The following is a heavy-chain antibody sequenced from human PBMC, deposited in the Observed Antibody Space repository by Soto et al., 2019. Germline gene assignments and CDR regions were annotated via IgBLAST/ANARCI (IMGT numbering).Heavy chain of an antibody. J-gene: IGHJ4*02. Sequence: PSETLSLTCTVSGGSISSYYWGWIRQPPGKGLEWIGSIYYSGSTYYNPSLKSRVTISVDTSKNQFSLKLSSVTAADTAVYYCARRYGGNLDYWGQGTLVTVSS. CDR3: ARRYGGNLDY. V-gene: IGHV4-39*01. CDR1: GGSISSYY. D-gene: IGHD1-26*01. CDR2: IYYSGST.